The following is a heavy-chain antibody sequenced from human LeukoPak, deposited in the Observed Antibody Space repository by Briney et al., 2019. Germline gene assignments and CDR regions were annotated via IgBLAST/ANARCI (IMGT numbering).Heavy chain of an antibody. V-gene: IGHV1-69*13. CDR1: GGTFSSYA. D-gene: IGHD5-12*01. CDR3: ARDSKFCGYDFRYFDL. CDR2: IIPLFGTA. J-gene: IGHJ2*01. Sequence: SVKVYCKASGGTFSSYAISWVRQAPGQGLEWMGGIIPLFGTANYAQKFQGRVTITADESTSTAYMELSSLRSEDTAVYYCARDSKFCGYDFRYFDLWGRGTLVTVSS.